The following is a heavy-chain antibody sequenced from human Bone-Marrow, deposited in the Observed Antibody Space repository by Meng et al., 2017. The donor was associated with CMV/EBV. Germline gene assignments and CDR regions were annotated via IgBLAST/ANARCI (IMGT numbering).Heavy chain of an antibody. J-gene: IGHJ5*02. CDR1: FTCSY. D-gene: IGHD2-2*01. CDR3: ARETRYCSSTSCHNWFDP. Sequence: FTCSYLHWVRQAPGQGLGWMGWLNPNSGGTNYAQTFQGWVTMTRDTSISTAYMELSRLRSDDTAVYYCARETRYCSSTSCHNWFDPWGQGTLVTVSS. CDR2: LNPNSGGT. V-gene: IGHV1-2*04.